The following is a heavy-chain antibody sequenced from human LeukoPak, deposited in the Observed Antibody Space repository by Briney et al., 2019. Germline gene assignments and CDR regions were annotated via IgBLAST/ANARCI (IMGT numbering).Heavy chain of an antibody. Sequence: ASVKVSCKASGYTFTGYYMHWVRQAPGQGLEWIGWINPNSGGTNYAQKFQGWVTMTRDTSISTAYMELSRLRSDDTAVYYCARDRIGYCSGGSCYNYYYGMDVWGRGTTVTVSS. CDR2: INPNSGGT. CDR3: ARDRIGYCSGGSCYNYYYGMDV. D-gene: IGHD2-15*01. V-gene: IGHV1-2*04. CDR1: GYTFTGYY. J-gene: IGHJ6*02.